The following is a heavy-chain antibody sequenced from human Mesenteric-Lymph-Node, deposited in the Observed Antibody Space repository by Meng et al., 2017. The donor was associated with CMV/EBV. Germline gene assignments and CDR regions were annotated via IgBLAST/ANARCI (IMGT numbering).Heavy chain of an antibody. Sequence: FSTYAMTWVRQAPGKGLEWVSAISASGRSTYYADSVKGRFTISRDNSKNTLYLQANSLRAEDTAVYYCAKDRGDYGGNPGNYYFDYWGQGTLVTVSS. CDR3: AKDRGDYGGNPGNYYFDY. V-gene: IGHV3-23*01. J-gene: IGHJ4*02. CDR1: FSTYA. CDR2: ISASGRST. D-gene: IGHD4-23*01.